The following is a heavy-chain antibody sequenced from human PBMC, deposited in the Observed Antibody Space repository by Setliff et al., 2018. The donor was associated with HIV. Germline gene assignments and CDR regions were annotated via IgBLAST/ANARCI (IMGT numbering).Heavy chain of an antibody. J-gene: IGHJ5*02. CDR2: IYYSGTT. V-gene: IGHV4-31*03. D-gene: IGHD1-20*01. CDR3: ARDLITGTTGFSWFDP. Sequence: PSETLSLTCTVSGGSISSGGYSWSWIRQHPGKGLEWIGYIYYSGTTHYNPSLKSRVNISMDTSENRFSLKLSSVTAADTAVYYCARDLITGTTGFSWFDPWGQGTLVTVSS. CDR1: GGSISSGGYS.